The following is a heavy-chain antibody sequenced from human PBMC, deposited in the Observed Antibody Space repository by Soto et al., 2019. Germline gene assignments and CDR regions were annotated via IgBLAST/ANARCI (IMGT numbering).Heavy chain of an antibody. D-gene: IGHD5-12*01. CDR2: MFHSGST. CDR1: GYSISSGFY. V-gene: IGHV4-38-2*01. J-gene: IGHJ4*02. CDR3: ANQRSREGYNFIEY. Sequence: SETLSLTCAVSGYSISSGFYWGWIRQPPGKGLEWIGIMFHSGSTYYNPSLQSRVTISVDTSKNQVSLKLTSVTVADTAVYFCANQRSREGYNFIEYWGQGIQVTVYS.